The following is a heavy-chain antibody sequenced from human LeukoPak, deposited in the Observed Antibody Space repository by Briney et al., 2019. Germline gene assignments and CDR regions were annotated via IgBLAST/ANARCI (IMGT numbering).Heavy chain of an antibody. D-gene: IGHD6-19*01. CDR1: GDTFTSYD. CDR3: ARRAVENSYYSYTAV. Sequence: GASVKVSCKASGDTFTSYDINWVRQVTGQGLEWMGWMNPKSGNTGYAQKFQGRVTITRNTSISTAYIEVSSLRYEDTAAYYCARRAVENSYYSYTAVWGKGTTVTVSS. V-gene: IGHV1-8*03. CDR2: MNPKSGNT. J-gene: IGHJ6*03.